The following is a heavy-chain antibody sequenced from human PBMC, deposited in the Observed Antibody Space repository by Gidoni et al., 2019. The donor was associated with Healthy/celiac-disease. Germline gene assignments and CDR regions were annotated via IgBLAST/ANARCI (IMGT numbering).Heavy chain of an antibody. CDR1: GGSIRSSSYY. CDR3: ARHSHGWYSSGWYPYFDY. D-gene: IGHD6-19*01. CDR2: IYYSGST. Sequence: QLQLQESGPGLVKPSETLSLTCTVPGGSIRSSSYYWGWIRQPPGKGLGWIGSIYYSGSTYYNPSLKSRVTISVDTSKNQFSLKLSSVTAADTAVYYCARHSHGWYSSGWYPYFDYWGQGTLVTVSS. V-gene: IGHV4-39*01. J-gene: IGHJ4*02.